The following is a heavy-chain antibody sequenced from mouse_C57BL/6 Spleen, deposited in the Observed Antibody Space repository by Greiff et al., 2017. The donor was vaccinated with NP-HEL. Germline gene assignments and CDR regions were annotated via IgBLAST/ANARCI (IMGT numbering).Heavy chain of an antibody. J-gene: IGHJ2*01. Sequence: VQLQQPGAELVKPGASVKMSCKASGYTFTSYWITWVKQRPGQGLEWIGDIYPGSGSTNYNEKFKSKATLTVDTSSSTAYMQLSSLTSEASAVYYCARRSTMVTAYYFDYWGQGTTLTVSS. CDR3: ARRSTMVTAYYFDY. D-gene: IGHD2-2*01. CDR2: IYPGSGST. V-gene: IGHV1-55*01. CDR1: GYTFTSYW.